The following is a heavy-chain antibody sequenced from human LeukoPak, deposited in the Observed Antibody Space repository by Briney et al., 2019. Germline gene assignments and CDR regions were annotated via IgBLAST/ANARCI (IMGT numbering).Heavy chain of an antibody. D-gene: IGHD6-6*01. CDR3: AKDPRRYSSSSQGEFDY. Sequence: GGSLRLSCAAFGFTVNAYYMSWVRQAPGEGLEWVSAISGSGGSTYYADSVKGRFTISRDNSKNTLYLQMNSLRAEDTAVYYCAKDPRRYSSSSQGEFDYWGQGTLVTVSS. V-gene: IGHV3-23*01. CDR2: ISGSGGST. J-gene: IGHJ4*02. CDR1: GFTVNAYY.